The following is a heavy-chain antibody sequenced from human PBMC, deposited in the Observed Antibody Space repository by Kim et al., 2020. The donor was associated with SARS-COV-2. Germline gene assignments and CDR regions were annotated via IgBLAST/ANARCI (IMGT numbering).Heavy chain of an antibody. D-gene: IGHD3-10*01. CDR2: TYYRSKWYN. V-gene: IGHV6-1*01. CDR3: ARSGSWFGVSRKVLGMDV. CDR1: GDSVSSNSAA. J-gene: IGHJ6*02. Sequence: SQTLSLTCAISGDSVSSNSAAWNWIRQSPSRGLEWLGRTYYRSKWYNDYAVSVKSRITINPDTSKNQFSLQLNSVTPEDTAVYYCARSGSWFGVSRKVLGMDVWGQGTTVTVSS.